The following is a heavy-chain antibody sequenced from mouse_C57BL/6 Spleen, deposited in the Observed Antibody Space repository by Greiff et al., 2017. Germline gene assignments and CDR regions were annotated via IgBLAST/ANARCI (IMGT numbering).Heavy chain of an antibody. Sequence: QVQLKQSGPELVKPGASVKISCKASGYAFSSSWMNWVKQRPGKGLEWIGRIYPGDGDTNYNGKFKGKATLTADKSSSTAYMQLSSLTSEDSAVYFCARSGRYGSSFFDYWGQGTTLTVSS. J-gene: IGHJ2*01. CDR1: GYAFSSSW. CDR3: ARSGRYGSSFFDY. D-gene: IGHD1-1*01. CDR2: IYPGDGDT. V-gene: IGHV1-82*01.